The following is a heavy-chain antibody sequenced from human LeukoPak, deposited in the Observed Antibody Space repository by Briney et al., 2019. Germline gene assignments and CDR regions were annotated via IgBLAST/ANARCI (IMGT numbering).Heavy chain of an antibody. CDR3: VGAETSVGYFDY. CDR1: GYTFTGYY. Sequence: ASVKVSCKASGYTFTGYYIHWVRQAPGQGLEWMGRVNTTTGNPTYAQGFTGRFVFSFDTSVSTAYLQISSLKAEDTAVYYCVGAETSVGYFDYWGQGTLVTVSS. J-gene: IGHJ4*02. CDR2: VNTTTGNP. V-gene: IGHV7-4-1*02. D-gene: IGHD4-23*01.